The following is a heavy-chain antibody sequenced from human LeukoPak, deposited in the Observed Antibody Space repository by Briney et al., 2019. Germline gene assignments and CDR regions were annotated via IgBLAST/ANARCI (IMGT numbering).Heavy chain of an antibody. D-gene: IGHD6-6*01. V-gene: IGHV3-23*01. CDR3: AKQYSSSSLYNWFDP. CDR2: ISGSGGST. Sequence: GGSLRLSCSASGFTFRTYWMSWVRQAPGKGLEWVSAISGSGGSTYYADSVKGRFTISRDNSENTLYLQMNSLRAEDTAVYYCAKQYSSSSLYNWFDPWGQGTLVTVSS. J-gene: IGHJ5*02. CDR1: GFTFRTYW.